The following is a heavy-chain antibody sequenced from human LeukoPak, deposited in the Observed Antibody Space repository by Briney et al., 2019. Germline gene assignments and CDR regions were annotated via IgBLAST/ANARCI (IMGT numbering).Heavy chain of an antibody. CDR3: ATWRAYSYGFIDY. J-gene: IGHJ4*02. Sequence: HPGGSLRLSCTVSGFTVSSDSMSWVRQAPGKGLEWVSFIYSGGSTHYADSVKGRFTISRDNSKNTLYLQMNSLRAEDTAVYYCATWRAYSYGFIDYWGQGTLVTVSS. CDR1: GFTVSSDS. D-gene: IGHD5-18*01. CDR2: IYSGGST. V-gene: IGHV3-53*01.